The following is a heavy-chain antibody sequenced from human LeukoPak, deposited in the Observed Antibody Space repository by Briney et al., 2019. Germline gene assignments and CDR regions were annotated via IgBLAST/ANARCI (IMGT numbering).Heavy chain of an antibody. Sequence: GGSLRLSCAASGFTFSSYSMNWVRQAPGKGLEWVSSISSSSYIYYADSVKGRFTISRDNAKNSLYLQMNSLRAEDTAVYYCASMGSGYYSRAFDIWGQGTMVTVSS. CDR3: ASMGSGYYSRAFDI. V-gene: IGHV3-21*01. CDR2: ISSSSYI. J-gene: IGHJ3*02. D-gene: IGHD3-22*01. CDR1: GFTFSSYS.